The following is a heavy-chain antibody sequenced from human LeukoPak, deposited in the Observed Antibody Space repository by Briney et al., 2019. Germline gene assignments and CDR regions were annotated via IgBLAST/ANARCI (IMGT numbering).Heavy chain of an antibody. CDR2: ISYDGSNK. CDR3: ARDHSVLRFLEWFPDAFDI. J-gene: IGHJ3*02. D-gene: IGHD3-3*01. Sequence: GGSLRLSCAASGFTFSSYAMSWVRQAPGKGLEWVAVISYDGSNKYYADSVKGRFTISRDNSKNTLYLQMNSLRAEDTAVYYCARDHSVLRFLEWFPDAFDIWGQGTMVTVSS. V-gene: IGHV3-30-3*01. CDR1: GFTFSSYA.